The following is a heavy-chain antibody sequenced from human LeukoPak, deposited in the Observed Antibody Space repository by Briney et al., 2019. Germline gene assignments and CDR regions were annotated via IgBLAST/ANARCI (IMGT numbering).Heavy chain of an antibody. D-gene: IGHD2-2*01. J-gene: IGHJ3*02. CDR1: GYTFITYY. CDR3: AREGSGDIVVVPAAMPADAFDI. V-gene: IGHV1-2*02. CDR2: INPHSGGT. Sequence: ASVKVSCKTSGYTFITYYIHWMRQVPGQGFEWMGWINPHSGGTNFAQKFLGRVTMTRDTSISTAYMELSRLRSDDTAVYYCAREGSGDIVVVPAAMPADAFDIWGQGTMVTVSS.